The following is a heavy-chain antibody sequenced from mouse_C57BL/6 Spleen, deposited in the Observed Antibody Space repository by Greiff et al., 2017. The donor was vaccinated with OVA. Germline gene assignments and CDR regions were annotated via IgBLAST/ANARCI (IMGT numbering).Heavy chain of an antibody. D-gene: IGHD2-1*01. CDR2: IDPETGGT. CDR3: TRGAYGNYGDY. J-gene: IGHJ2*01. Sequence: VKLQESGAELVRPGASVTLSCKASGYTFTDYEMHWVKQTPVHGLEWIGAIDPETGGTAYNQKFKGKAILTADKSSSTAYMELRSLTSEDSAVYYCTRGAYGNYGDYWGQGTTLTVSS. V-gene: IGHV1-15*01. CDR1: GYTFTDYE.